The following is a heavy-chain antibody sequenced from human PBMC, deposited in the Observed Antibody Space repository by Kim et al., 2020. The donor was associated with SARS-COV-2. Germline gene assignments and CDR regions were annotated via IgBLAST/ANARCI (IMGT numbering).Heavy chain of an antibody. D-gene: IGHD6-13*01. J-gene: IGHJ5*02. Sequence: GGSLRLSCAASGFTFDDYAMHWVRQAPGKGLEWVSGISWNSGSIGYADSVKGRFTISRDNAKNSLYLQMNSLRAEDTALYYCARAGYRDWFDPWGQGTLVTVSS. V-gene: IGHV3-9*01. CDR3: ARAGYRDWFDP. CDR1: GFTFDDYA. CDR2: ISWNSGSI.